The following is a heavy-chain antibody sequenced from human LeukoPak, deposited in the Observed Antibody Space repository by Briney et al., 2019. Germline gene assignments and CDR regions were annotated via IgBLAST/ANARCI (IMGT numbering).Heavy chain of an antibody. D-gene: IGHD3-3*01. CDR3: ARDVGTYDFWSGYYRFDY. Sequence: PGGSLRLSCAASGFTFSSYSMNWVRQAPGKGLEWVSSISSSSSYIYYADSVKGRFTISRDNAKNSLYLQMNSLRAEDTAVYYCARDVGTYDFWSGYYRFDYWGQGTLVTVSS. CDR2: ISSSSSYI. V-gene: IGHV3-21*01. CDR1: GFTFSSYS. J-gene: IGHJ4*02.